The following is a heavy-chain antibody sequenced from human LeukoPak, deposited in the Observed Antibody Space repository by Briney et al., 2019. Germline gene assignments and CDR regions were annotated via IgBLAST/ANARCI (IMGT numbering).Heavy chain of an antibody. D-gene: IGHD2-15*01. CDR3: ARGLNVVVAATYWFDP. V-gene: IGHV4-34*01. J-gene: IGHJ5*02. CDR2: INHSGST. CDR1: GGSFSGCY. Sequence: SETLSLTCAVYGGSFSGCYWSWIRQPPGKGLEWIGEINHSGSTNYNPSLKSRVTISVDTSKNQFSLKLSSVTAADTAVYYCARGLNVVVAATYWFDPWGQGTLVTVSS.